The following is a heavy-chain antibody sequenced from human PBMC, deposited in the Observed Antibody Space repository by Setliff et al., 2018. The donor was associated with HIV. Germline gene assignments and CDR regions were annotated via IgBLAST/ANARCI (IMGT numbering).Heavy chain of an antibody. D-gene: IGHD7-27*01. CDR2: IDPDRGEA. CDR3: AGGFRWGSRGYYFDY. J-gene: IGHJ4*02. Sequence: ASVKVSCKASGYTFTNYYMQWVRQAPGKGLEWMGLIDPDRGEAVYAEKFQGRVTITADRSKDITYMKLSSLRSEDTAVYYCAGGFRWGSRGYYFDYWGQGTLVTVSS. CDR1: GYTFTNYY. V-gene: IGHV1-69-2*01.